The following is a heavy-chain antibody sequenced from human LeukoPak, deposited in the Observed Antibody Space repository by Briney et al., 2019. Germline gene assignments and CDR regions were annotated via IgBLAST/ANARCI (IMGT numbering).Heavy chain of an antibody. J-gene: IGHJ5*02. D-gene: IGHD3-9*01. CDR1: GGSISSSSYY. Sequence: SETLSLTCTVSGGSISSSSYYWGWIRQPPGKGLEWIGSIYYSGSTYYNPSLKRRVTISVDTSKNQFSLKLSSVTAADTAVYYCASRVYYDILTGYFARGASRSNWFDPWGQGTLVTVSS. CDR3: ASRVYYDILTGYFARGASRSNWFDP. V-gene: IGHV4-39*01. CDR2: IYYSGST.